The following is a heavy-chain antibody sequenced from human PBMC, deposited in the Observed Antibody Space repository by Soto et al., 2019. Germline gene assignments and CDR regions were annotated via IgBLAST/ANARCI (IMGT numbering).Heavy chain of an antibody. J-gene: IGHJ6*02. Sequence: QVQLQQWGAGLLKPSETLSLTCAVYGGSFSGYYWSWIRQPPGKGLEWIGEINHSGSTNYNPSLKQRVTISGDTSKNQFSLKLSSVTAADTAVYYCARGGARYYDFWSGYYTSPYYYGMDVWGQGTTVTVSS. CDR3: ARGGARYYDFWSGYYTSPYYYGMDV. CDR1: GGSFSGYY. CDR2: INHSGST. V-gene: IGHV4-34*01. D-gene: IGHD3-3*01.